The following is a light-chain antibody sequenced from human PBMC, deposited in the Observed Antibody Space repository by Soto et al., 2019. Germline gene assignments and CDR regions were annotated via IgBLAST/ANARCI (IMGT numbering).Light chain of an antibody. CDR1: QSISCW. CDR3: QQYNSYSWT. Sequence: DIQMTQSPSTLSASVGDRVTITCRASQSISCWLAWYQQKPGKVPKLLIYKASSLESGVPSRFSGSGSGTEFTLTISSLQPDDFATYYCQQYNSYSWTFGQGTKVDIK. J-gene: IGKJ1*01. V-gene: IGKV1-5*03. CDR2: KAS.